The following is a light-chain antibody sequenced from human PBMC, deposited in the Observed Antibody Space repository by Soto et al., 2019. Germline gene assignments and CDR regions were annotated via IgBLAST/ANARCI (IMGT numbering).Light chain of an antibody. CDR1: PDIGSY. CDR3: QQYYSYPYT. J-gene: IGKJ2*01. V-gene: IGKV1-8*01. Sequence: SFSASTGDRVTVTCRASPDIGSYLAWYQQKPGKAPKLLIYAASTLQSGVPSRFSGSGSGTDFTLTISYLQSEDFATYYCQQYYSYPYTFGQGTKVDIK. CDR2: AAS.